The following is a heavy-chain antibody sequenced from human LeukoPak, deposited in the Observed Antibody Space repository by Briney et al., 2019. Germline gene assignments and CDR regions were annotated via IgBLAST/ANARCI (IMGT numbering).Heavy chain of an antibody. CDR1: GFTFSNAW. CDR2: ISSSGGYI. D-gene: IGHD4-17*01. Sequence: PGGSLRLSCAASGFTFSNAWMSWVRQAPGKGLEWVSTISSSGGYIYYADSVKGRFTISRDTAKNSLYLQMNSLRVEDTAVYNCARLRDTVTSASDYWGQGTLVTVSS. J-gene: IGHJ4*02. CDR3: ARLRDTVTSASDY. V-gene: IGHV3-21*01.